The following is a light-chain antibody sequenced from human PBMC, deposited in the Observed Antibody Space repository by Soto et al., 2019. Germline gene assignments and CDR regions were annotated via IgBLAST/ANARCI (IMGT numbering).Light chain of an antibody. V-gene: IGKV3-20*01. CDR3: QQYGSSGT. CDR1: QSVSSN. CDR2: GAS. J-gene: IGKJ1*01. Sequence: ELVMMQSPATLSVSLGEQSAFSFRASQSVSSNLAWYQQKSGQAPRLLIYGASNRATGIPDRFSGSGSGTDFTLTISRLEPEDFAVYYCQQYGSSGTFGQGTKVDIK.